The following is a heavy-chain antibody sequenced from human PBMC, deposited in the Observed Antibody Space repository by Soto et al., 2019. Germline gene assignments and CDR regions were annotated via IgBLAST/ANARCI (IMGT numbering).Heavy chain of an antibody. V-gene: IGHV4-31*03. CDR3: ARVSGIVVVPTAKDPHYYYMDV. J-gene: IGHJ6*03. Sequence: QVQLQESGPGLVKPSQTLSLTCTVSGGSISGGPYYWTWIRQHPGSGLEWIGYIYYTESTYYNPSLKSRVIMSVDTSNNQLSLKLSSVTAADTAVYFCARVSGIVVVPTAKDPHYYYMDVWGKGTTVTVSS. D-gene: IGHD2-2*01. CDR2: IYYTEST. CDR1: GGSISGGPYY.